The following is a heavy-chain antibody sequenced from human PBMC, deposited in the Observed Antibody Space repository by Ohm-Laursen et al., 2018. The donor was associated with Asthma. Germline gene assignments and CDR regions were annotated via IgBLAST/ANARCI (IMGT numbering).Heavy chain of an antibody. CDR2: FDPEDGET. CDR1: GYTLTELS. Sequence: GASVKVSCKVSGYTLTELSMHWVRQAPGKGLEWMGGFDPEDGETIYAQKFQGRVTMTRNTSITTAYMELSSLRSDDTAVYYCARVGYGGNSGIDYWGLGTLVTVAS. CDR3: ARVGYGGNSGIDY. V-gene: IGHV1-24*01. D-gene: IGHD4-23*01. J-gene: IGHJ4*02.